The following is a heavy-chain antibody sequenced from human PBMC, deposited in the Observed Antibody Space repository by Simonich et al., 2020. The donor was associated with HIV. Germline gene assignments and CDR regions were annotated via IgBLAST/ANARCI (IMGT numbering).Heavy chain of an antibody. CDR2: IYHGDSNT. CDR3: VRRMAGTDAFDI. D-gene: IGHD6-19*01. CDR1: GYNFPNYW. V-gene: IGHV5-51*03. J-gene: IGHJ3*02. Sequence: EVQLVQSGAEVKMPGESLKISCKGSGYNFPNYWIGWVRQMPGKGLEWMGTIYHGDSNTTYSPYVQGKVTISADKSISTAYLQWSSLKASDTAMYYCVRRMAGTDAFDIWGQGTMVTVSS.